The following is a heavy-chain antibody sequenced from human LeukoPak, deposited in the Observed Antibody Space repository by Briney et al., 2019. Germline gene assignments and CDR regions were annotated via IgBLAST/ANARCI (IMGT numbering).Heavy chain of an antibody. CDR1: GNTFTSYY. CDR2: INPSGGNT. Sequence: GASVKVSCKASGNTFTSYYMHWVRQAPGQGPEWMGLINPSGGNTIYAQNFQGRVTMTRDTSTTTVYMELTSLRSEDTAVYYCARELTTITDNWFDPWGQGTLVTVSS. V-gene: IGHV1-46*03. D-gene: IGHD4-11*01. CDR3: ARELTTITDNWFDP. J-gene: IGHJ5*02.